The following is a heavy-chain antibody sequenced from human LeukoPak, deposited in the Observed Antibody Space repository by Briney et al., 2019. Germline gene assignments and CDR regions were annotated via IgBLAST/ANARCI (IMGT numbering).Heavy chain of an antibody. D-gene: IGHD6-13*01. Sequence: SETLSLTCAVYGGSFSGYYWSWIRQPPGKGLEWIGEINHSGSTNYNPSLKSRVTISVDTSKNQLSLKLSSVTAADTAVYYCARGSSSWPGRYWGQGTLVTVSS. J-gene: IGHJ4*02. V-gene: IGHV4-34*01. CDR1: GGSFSGYY. CDR2: INHSGST. CDR3: ARGSSSWPGRY.